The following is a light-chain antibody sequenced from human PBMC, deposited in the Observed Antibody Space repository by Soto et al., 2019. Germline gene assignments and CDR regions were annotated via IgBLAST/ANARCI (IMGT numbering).Light chain of an antibody. CDR3: KHYGTSPIT. CDR2: GAS. J-gene: IGKJ5*01. CDR1: QSVSSSY. Sequence: EIVLTQSPGTLSLSPGERATLSCRASQSVSSSYLAWYQQKTGQAPRLLIYGASSRATGIPARFSGSGSGTDFTLTISRLEPEDFAVYYCKHYGTSPITFGQGTRLEIK. V-gene: IGKV3-20*01.